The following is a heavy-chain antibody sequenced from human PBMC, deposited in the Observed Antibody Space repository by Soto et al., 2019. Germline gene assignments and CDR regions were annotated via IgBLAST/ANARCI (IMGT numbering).Heavy chain of an antibody. Sequence: GGSLRLSCAASGFSFNDSAMSWVREAPGKGLEWVSGISGGGESTHYADSAKGRFTISRDNSRNTLDLQMNSLRSEDTAVYFCAKNCWTGYPPGGYWGRGVLVTVSS. J-gene: IGHJ4*02. CDR2: ISGGGEST. CDR3: AKNCWTGYPPGGY. D-gene: IGHD3-3*01. V-gene: IGHV3-23*01. CDR1: GFSFNDSA.